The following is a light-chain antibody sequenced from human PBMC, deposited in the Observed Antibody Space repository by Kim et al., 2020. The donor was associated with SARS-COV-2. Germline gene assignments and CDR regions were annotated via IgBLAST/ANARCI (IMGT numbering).Light chain of an antibody. Sequence: ALGQTVSSTCQGDSLRSYYASWYQQKPGQAPVLVIYGKNNRPSGIPDRFSGSSSGNTASLTITGAQAEDEADYYCNSRDSSGNHVVFGGGTQLTVL. CDR3: NSRDSSGNHVV. V-gene: IGLV3-19*01. J-gene: IGLJ2*01. CDR1: SLRSYY. CDR2: GKN.